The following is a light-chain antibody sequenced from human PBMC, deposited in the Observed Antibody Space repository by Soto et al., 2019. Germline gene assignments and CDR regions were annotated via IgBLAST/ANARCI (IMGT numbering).Light chain of an antibody. V-gene: IGKV1-39*01. J-gene: IGKJ5*01. CDR2: AAS. Sequence: IQMTQSPSSLSASVGDRVTITCRASHNIDTYLNWYQQKPGKAPILLIYAASSLQSGAPSRFSGSGSGTDFTLTISSLQPEDFATYYCQQTYSLPPDITFGQGTRLHIK. CDR3: QQTYSLPPDIT. CDR1: HNIDTY.